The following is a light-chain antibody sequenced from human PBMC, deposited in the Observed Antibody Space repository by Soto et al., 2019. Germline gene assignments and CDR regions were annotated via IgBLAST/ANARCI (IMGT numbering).Light chain of an antibody. J-gene: IGKJ4*01. V-gene: IGKV1-39*01. CDR3: QQGYSTPLT. CDR2: SAS. Sequence: DVQMTQSPSSLSASVGDRVTITCRASQSISSYLNWYQQKPGKAPKLLIYSASSLQSGVPSRFSGSGSGTDFTLTISDLQPEDFATYYCQQGYSTPLTFGGGTKV. CDR1: QSISSY.